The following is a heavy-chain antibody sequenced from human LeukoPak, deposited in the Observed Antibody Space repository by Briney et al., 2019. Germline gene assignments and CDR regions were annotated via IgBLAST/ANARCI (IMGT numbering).Heavy chain of an antibody. CDR1: GFTFSTYW. D-gene: IGHD3-9*01. J-gene: IGHJ4*02. V-gene: IGHV3-74*01. Sequence: GGSLRLSCAASGFTFSTYWMHWVRPAPGKGLVWVARSNSDGSATIYADTVKGRFVISRDNSKNTLYLQMSSLRVEDTAMYYCAREWRGFEDYWGQGTLVTVSS. CDR2: SNSDGSAT. CDR3: AREWRGFEDY.